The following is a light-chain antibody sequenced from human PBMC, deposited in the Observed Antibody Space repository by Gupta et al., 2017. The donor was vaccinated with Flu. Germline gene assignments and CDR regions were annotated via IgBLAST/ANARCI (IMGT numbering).Light chain of an antibody. Sequence: SSNMANNFVSWYQQLQGTAPKRLISENNKRPSGIPDRCSGSKSGTSATLGITGLQTGDEADYYCGTWDSRLSGWVFGGGTKLTVL. CDR1: SSNMANNF. V-gene: IGLV1-51*02. CDR3: GTWDSRLSGWV. CDR2: ENN. J-gene: IGLJ3*02.